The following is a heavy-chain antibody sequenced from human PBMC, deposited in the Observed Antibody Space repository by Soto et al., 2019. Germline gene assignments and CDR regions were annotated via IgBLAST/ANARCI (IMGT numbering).Heavy chain of an antibody. CDR2: INGNSKKT. CDR1: GYNFITYG. D-gene: IGHD2-8*01. J-gene: IGHJ4*02. CDR3: ARCGSYNNGVTGYLGYVYY. Sequence: QIQLAQSGADVKKPGASVKVSCKASGYNFITYGISWVRQAPGQGLEWLVWINGNSKKTNSAQKFQGRVTMTSDTSMSTAYMERTSLSSVDTAFYSCARCGSYNNGVTGYLGYVYYWGQESLVAVSS. V-gene: IGHV1-18*01.